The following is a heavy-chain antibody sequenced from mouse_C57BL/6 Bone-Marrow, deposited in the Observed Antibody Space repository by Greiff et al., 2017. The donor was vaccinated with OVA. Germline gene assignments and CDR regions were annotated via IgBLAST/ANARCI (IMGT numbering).Heavy chain of an antibody. Sequence: QVQLKESGAELARPGASVKLSCKASGYTFTSYGISWVKQRTGQGLEWIGEIYPRSGNTYYNEKFKGKATLTADKSSSTAYMELRSLTSEDSAVYVCASKLGRGYFDYWGQGTTLTVSS. CDR1: GYTFTSYG. D-gene: IGHD4-1*01. CDR3: ASKLGRGYFDY. CDR2: IYPRSGNT. J-gene: IGHJ2*01. V-gene: IGHV1-81*01.